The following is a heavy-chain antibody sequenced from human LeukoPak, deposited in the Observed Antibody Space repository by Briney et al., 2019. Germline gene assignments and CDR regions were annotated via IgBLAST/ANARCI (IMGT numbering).Heavy chain of an antibody. CDR2: IYSGGST. D-gene: IGHD6-19*01. CDR1: GFFVSSSY. Sequence: PGGSLRLSCAASGFFVSSSYMSWVRQAPGKGLEWVSIIYSGGSTYYADSVKGRFTISRDNSKNTVYLQMNSLRAEDTAVYYCARDRRSYSSGWYLDYGFDYWGQGTLVTVSS. CDR3: ARDRRSYSSGWYLDYGFDY. V-gene: IGHV3-53*01. J-gene: IGHJ4*02.